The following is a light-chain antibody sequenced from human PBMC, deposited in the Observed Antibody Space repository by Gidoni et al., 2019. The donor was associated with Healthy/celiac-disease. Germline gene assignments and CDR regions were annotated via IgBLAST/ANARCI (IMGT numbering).Light chain of an antibody. CDR1: QSVSSN. CDR3: QQYNNWPPWT. Sequence: EIVMTQSPATLSVSPGERATLSCRASQSVSSNLAWYQQKPGQAPRLLISGASTRATGIPARFSGSGSGTEFTLTISSRQSEDFAVYYYQQYNNWPPWTFGQGTKVEIK. V-gene: IGKV3-15*01. J-gene: IGKJ1*01. CDR2: GAS.